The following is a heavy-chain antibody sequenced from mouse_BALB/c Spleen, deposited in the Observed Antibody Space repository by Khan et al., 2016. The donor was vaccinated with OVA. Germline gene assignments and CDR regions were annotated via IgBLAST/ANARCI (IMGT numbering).Heavy chain of an antibody. CDR1: GFTFSDYY. J-gene: IGHJ3*01. Sequence: EVELVESGGGLVKPGGSLKLSCAASGFTFSDYYMYWVRQTPEKRLEWVATISDGGIYTYSPDSVKGRFTISRDDAKNNLYLQMNSLKSEDTAMSYCARGFYGDPFAYWGQGTLVTVSA. CDR2: ISDGGIYT. CDR3: ARGFYGDPFAY. V-gene: IGHV5-4*02. D-gene: IGHD2-13*01.